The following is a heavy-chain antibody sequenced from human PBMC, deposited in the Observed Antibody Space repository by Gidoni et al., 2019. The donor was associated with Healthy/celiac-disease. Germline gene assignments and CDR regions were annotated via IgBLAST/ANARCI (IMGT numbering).Heavy chain of an antibody. D-gene: IGHD2-15*01. V-gene: IGHV1-46*03. CDR2: INPSGGST. CDR1: GYTFTSYY. J-gene: IGHJ6*02. CDR3: ARDIVVVVAAIENNYYYGMDV. Sequence: QVQLVQSGAEVKKPGASVKVSCKASGYTFTSYYMHWVRQAPGQGLEWMGIINPSGGSTSYAQKFQGRVTMTRDTSTSTVYMELSSLRSEDTAVYYCARDIVVVVAAIENNYYYGMDVWGQGTTVTVSS.